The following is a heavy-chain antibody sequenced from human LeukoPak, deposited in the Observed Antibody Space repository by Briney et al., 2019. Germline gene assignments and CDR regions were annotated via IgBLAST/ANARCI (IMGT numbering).Heavy chain of an antibody. Sequence: SQTLSLTCAISGDSVSSNSAAWSWIRQSPSRGLEWLGRTYYRCKWYNDYAVSVKSRIIINPDTSKNQFSLQLKSVTPEDTAVYYCAKLGDSSTWGQGTLVTVSS. CDR2: TYYRCKWYN. CDR1: GDSVSSNSAA. V-gene: IGHV6-1*01. D-gene: IGHD6-19*01. CDR3: AKLGDSST. J-gene: IGHJ5*02.